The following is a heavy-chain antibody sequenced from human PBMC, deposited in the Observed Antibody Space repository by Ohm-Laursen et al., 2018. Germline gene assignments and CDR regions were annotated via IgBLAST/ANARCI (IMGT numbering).Heavy chain of an antibody. D-gene: IGHD4-11*01. CDR2: ISSSGSTI. CDR1: GFTFSSYE. V-gene: IGHV3-48*03. Sequence: SLRLSCAASGFTFSSYEMNWVRQAPGKGLEWVSYISSSGSTIYYADSVKGRFTIPRDNAKNSLYLQMNSLRAEDTAVYYCSRGSLYSNYYSYGLDVWGQGTTVTVSS. J-gene: IGHJ6*02. CDR3: SRGSLYSNYYSYGLDV.